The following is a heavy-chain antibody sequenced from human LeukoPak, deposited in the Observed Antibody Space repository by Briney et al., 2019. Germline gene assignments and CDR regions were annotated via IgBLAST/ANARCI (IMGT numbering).Heavy chain of an antibody. D-gene: IGHD2-15*01. CDR3: AKASRGVVVVAALDY. CDR2: MSYDGSNK. CDR1: GFTFSSYG. Sequence: GGSLRLSCAASGFTFSSYGMHWVRQAPGKGLEWVAVMSYDGSNKYYADSVKGRFTISRDNSKNTLYLQMNSLRAEDTAVYYCAKASRGVVVVAALDYWGQGTLVTVSS. J-gene: IGHJ4*02. V-gene: IGHV3-30*18.